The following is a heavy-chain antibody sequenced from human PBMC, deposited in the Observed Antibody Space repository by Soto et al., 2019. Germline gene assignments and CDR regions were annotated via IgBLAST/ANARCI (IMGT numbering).Heavy chain of an antibody. CDR2: INPNNGAT. J-gene: IGHJ5*02. D-gene: IGHD1-1*01. CDR3: ASHDPGARFDP. V-gene: IGHV1-2*02. CDR1: GNTFTAYF. Sequence: ASVKVSCKASGNTFTAYFMRWVRQAPGQGLEWMGWINPNNGATHYGLSFQGRVTMTRDTSISTAYMELSSLRSDDTAVYYCASHDPGARFDPWGQGTLVTVSS.